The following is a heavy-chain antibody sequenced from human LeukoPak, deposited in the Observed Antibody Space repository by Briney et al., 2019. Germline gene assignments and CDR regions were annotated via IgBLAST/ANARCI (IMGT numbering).Heavy chain of an antibody. J-gene: IGHJ4*02. Sequence: SETLSLTCIVSGGSISRYYWSWIRQPPGKGLEWIGRIYYTGIIDYNSSLKSRVTISVDTSRNQFSLRLSSVTASDTAVYYCAGGDTTLPTGSYLDYWGQGTLVTVSS. CDR2: IYYTGII. V-gene: IGHV4-59*01. CDR3: AGGDTTLPTGSYLDY. D-gene: IGHD1-1*01. CDR1: GGSISRYY.